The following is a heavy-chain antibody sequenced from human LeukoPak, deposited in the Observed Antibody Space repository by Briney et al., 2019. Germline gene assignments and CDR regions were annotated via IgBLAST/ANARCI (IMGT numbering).Heavy chain of an antibody. CDR1: GFTFSNYA. J-gene: IGHJ4*02. V-gene: IGHV3-23*01. CDR3: ASRSSTVAATVLFDY. CDR2: ITGGGTRA. Sequence: GGSLRLSCAASGFTFSNYAMSWVRQAPGKGLEWVSSITGGGTRAYYADSVKGRFTISRDNSGYTLHLQMNSLRAEDTAVYYCASRSSTVAATVLFDYWGQGTLVTVSS. D-gene: IGHD6-13*01.